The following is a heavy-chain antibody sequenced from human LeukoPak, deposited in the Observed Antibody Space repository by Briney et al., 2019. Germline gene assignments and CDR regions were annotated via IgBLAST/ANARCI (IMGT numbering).Heavy chain of an antibody. Sequence: ASVTVSCKASGYTFTSYFMHWVRQAPGQGFEWMGIINPSGGSTSYAQKFQGRVTMTRDTSTSTVYMELSSLRSEDTAVYYCARDPYDSSGSYLERYGMDVWGQGTTVTVSS. V-gene: IGHV1-46*01. J-gene: IGHJ6*02. CDR1: GYTFTSYF. CDR2: INPSGGST. D-gene: IGHD3-22*01. CDR3: ARDPYDSSGSYLERYGMDV.